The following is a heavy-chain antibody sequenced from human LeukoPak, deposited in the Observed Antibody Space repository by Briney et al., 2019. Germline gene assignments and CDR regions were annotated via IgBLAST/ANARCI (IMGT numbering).Heavy chain of an antibody. D-gene: IGHD3-10*01. CDR1: GFTFSSCA. CDR3: AKELHGSGNYAFDY. CDR2: VSVNGGTK. V-gene: IGHV3-23*01. J-gene: IGHJ4*02. Sequence: GGSLRLSCAASGFTFSSCALSWVRQAPGKGLEWVSTVSVNGGTKCYADSVKGRFTISRDNSKNTLYLQMNSLRAEDTAVYFCAKELHGSGNYAFDYWGQGTLVTVSS.